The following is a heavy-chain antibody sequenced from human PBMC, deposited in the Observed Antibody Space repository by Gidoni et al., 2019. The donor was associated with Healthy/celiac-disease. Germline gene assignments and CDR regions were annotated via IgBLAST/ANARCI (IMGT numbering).Heavy chain of an antibody. Sequence: EVQLVESGGGLVQPGGSLRLSCAASGFTSSSYSMNWVRQAPGKGLEWVSYISSSSSTIYYADSVKGRFTISRDNAKNSLYLQMNSLRAEDTAVYYCASRAGYCGGDCYHMDVWGKGTTVTVSS. D-gene: IGHD2-21*01. J-gene: IGHJ6*03. V-gene: IGHV3-48*01. CDR1: GFTSSSYS. CDR3: ASRAGYCGGDCYHMDV. CDR2: ISSSSSTI.